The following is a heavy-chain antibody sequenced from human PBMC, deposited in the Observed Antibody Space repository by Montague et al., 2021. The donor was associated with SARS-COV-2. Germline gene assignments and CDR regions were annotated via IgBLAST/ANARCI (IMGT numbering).Heavy chain of an antibody. Sequence: SLRPSCAASGFTFSNYDMNWVRQAPGQGPEWISYISTSAYTTSYAGSVKGRFTISRDNGKNSLYLQMNSLSVEDTAVYYCTRDYRSIVGDGLDIWGQGTKVTVSS. D-gene: IGHD3-16*02. CDR2: ISTSAYTT. J-gene: IGHJ3*02. CDR1: GFTFSNYD. CDR3: TRDYRSIVGDGLDI. V-gene: IGHV3-48*03.